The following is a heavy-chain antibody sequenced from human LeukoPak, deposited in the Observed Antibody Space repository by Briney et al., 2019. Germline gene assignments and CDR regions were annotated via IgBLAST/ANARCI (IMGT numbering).Heavy chain of an antibody. CDR3: ARDLVGDQWLVPGY. CDR2: IFYSGNT. J-gene: IGHJ4*02. D-gene: IGHD6-19*01. CDR1: GGSISSYY. V-gene: IGHV4-59*01. Sequence: PSETLSLTCTVSGGSISSYYWSWIRQPPGKGLEWIGYIFYSGNTNYNPSLKSRVTISVDTSKNQFSLKLSSVTAADTAVYYCARDLVGDQWLVPGYWGQGTLVTVSS.